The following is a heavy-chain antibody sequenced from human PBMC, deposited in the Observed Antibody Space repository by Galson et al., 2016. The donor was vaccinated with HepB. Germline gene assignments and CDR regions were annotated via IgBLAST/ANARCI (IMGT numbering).Heavy chain of an antibody. J-gene: IGHJ4*02. D-gene: IGHD2-15*01. Sequence: SLRLSCAASGFTFSNVWMNWVRQAPGKGLEWVGRIRSKTAGGTTDYAAPVKGRFTVSRDDSKNTLFLQMSSLETDDTAVYYCATEVFGRPSNSDYWGQGTVVTVSS. V-gene: IGHV3-15*01. CDR3: ATEVFGRPSNSDY. CDR2: IRSKTAGGTT. CDR1: GFTFSNVW.